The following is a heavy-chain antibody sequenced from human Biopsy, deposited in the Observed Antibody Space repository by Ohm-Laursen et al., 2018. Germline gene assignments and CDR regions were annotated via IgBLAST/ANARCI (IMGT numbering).Heavy chain of an antibody. J-gene: IGHJ6*02. CDR2: ISSSSDNI. Sequence: SLRLSCAASGFTLSQYSVNWVRQTPGKGLEWVSTISSSSDNIYYVDSVKSRFTISRDNAKNSLYLQMNSLRAEDTAVYYCARSRGSSGIATIYYYGMDVWGQGTTVTVSS. CDR3: ARSRGSSGIATIYYYGMDV. D-gene: IGHD3-10*01. CDR1: GFTLSQYS. V-gene: IGHV3-21*01.